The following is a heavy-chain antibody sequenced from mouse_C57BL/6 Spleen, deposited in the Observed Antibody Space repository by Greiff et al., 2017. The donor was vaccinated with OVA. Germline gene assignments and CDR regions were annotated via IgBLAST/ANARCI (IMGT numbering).Heavy chain of an antibody. D-gene: IGHD3-1*01. V-gene: IGHV5-4*01. CDR3: AREGYSYYFDY. J-gene: IGHJ2*01. CDR1: GFTFSSYA. CDR2: ISDGGSYT. Sequence: EVQVVESGGGLVKPGGSLKLSCAASGFTFSSYAMSWVRQTPEKRLEWVATISDGGSYTYYPDNVKGRFTISRDNAKNNLYLQMSHLKSEDTAMYHCAREGYSYYFDYWGQGTTLTVSS.